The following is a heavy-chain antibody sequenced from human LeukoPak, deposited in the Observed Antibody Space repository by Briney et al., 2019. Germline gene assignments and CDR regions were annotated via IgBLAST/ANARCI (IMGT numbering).Heavy chain of an antibody. D-gene: IGHD1-26*01. CDR1: GYTFTGYY. CDR2: INPNSGGT. J-gene: IGHJ3*02. Sequence: SVKVSCKASGYTFTGYYMHWVRQAPGQGLEWMGWINPNSGGTNYAQKFQGRVTMTRDTSISTAYMELSRLRSDDTAVYYCARPHLVGATFEAFDIWGQGTMVTVSS. CDR3: ARPHLVGATFEAFDI. V-gene: IGHV1-2*02.